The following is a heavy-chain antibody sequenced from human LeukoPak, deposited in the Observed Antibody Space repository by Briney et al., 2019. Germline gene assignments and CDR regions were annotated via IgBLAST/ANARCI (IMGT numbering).Heavy chain of an antibody. V-gene: IGHV3-23*01. D-gene: IGHD6-13*01. CDR2: ISGSGGST. CDR3: AKDLEGKAAAGTARGAFDI. Sequence: GGSLRLSCAASGFTFSSYAMSWVRQAPGKGLEWVSAISGSGGSTYYADSVKGRFTISRDNSKNTLYLQMNSLRAEDTAVYYCAKDLEGKAAAGTARGAFDIWGQGTMVTVSS. J-gene: IGHJ3*02. CDR1: GFTFSSYA.